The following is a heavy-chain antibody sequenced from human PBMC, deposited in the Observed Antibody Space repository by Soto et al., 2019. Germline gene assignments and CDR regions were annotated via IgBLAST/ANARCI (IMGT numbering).Heavy chain of an antibody. CDR1: GFTFSSYG. CDR2: IWYDGSNK. D-gene: IGHD6-19*01. J-gene: IGHJ6*03. Sequence: QVQLVESGGGVVQPGRSLRLSCAASGFTFSSYGMHWVRQAPGKGLEWVAVIWYDGSNKYYADSVKGRFTISRDNSKNTLYLQMNSLRAEDTAVYYCARGLCEWLDDWCDYYYMDVWGKGTTVTVSS. CDR3: ARGLCEWLDDWCDYYYMDV. V-gene: IGHV3-33*01.